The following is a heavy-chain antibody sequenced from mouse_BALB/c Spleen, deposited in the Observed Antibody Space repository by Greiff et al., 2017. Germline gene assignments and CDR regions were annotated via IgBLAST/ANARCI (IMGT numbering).Heavy chain of an antibody. V-gene: IGHV3-8*02. CDR3: ARYLGNYGYFDV. J-gene: IGHJ1*01. D-gene: IGHD2-14*01. CDR1: GDSITSGY. Sequence: EVKLMESGPSLVKPSQTLSLTCSVTGDSITSGYWNWIRKFPGNKLEYMGYISYSGSTYYNPSLKSRISITRDTSKNQYYLQLNSVTTEDTATYYCARYLGNYGYFDVWGAGTTVTVSS. CDR2: ISYSGST.